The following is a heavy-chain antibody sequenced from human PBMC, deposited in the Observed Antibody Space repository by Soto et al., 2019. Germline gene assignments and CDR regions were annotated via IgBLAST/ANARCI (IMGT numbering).Heavy chain of an antibody. CDR2: IYYSGST. D-gene: IGHD3-3*01. CDR3: ARHVGTDFWSGYYPSYFDY. V-gene: IGHV4-39*01. CDR1: GGSISSGGYY. J-gene: IGHJ4*02. Sequence: SETLSLTCTVSGGSISSGGYYWSWIRQHPGKGLEWIGYIYYSGSTYYNPSLKSRVTISVDTSKNQFSLKLSSVTAADTAVYYCARHVGTDFWSGYYPSYFDYWGQGTLVTVSS.